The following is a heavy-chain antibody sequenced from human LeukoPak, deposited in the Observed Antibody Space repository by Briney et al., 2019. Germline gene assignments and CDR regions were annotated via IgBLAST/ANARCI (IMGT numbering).Heavy chain of an antibody. CDR1: GYSFSSGYY. V-gene: IGHV4-38-2*01. D-gene: IGHD2-2*01. J-gene: IGHJ4*02. CDR2: IYHTGST. Sequence: PSETLSLTCGVSGYSFSSGYYWCWIRPPPGKRLQWIGTIYHTGSTYYKPSLKSRVTISVDTSKNQFSLKLSSVTAADTAVYSCARQLFTTSRHFDSWGQGTLVTVSS. CDR3: ARQLFTTSRHFDS.